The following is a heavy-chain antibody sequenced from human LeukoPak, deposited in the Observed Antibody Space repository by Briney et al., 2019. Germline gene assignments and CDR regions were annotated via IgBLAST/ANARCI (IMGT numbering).Heavy chain of an antibody. CDR1: GGSISSGDYY. CDR2: IYYSGST. J-gene: IGHJ5*02. V-gene: IGHV4-30-4*01. D-gene: IGHD1-14*01. Sequence: PSETLSLTCTVSGGSISSGDYYWSWIRQPPGKGLEWIGYIYYSGSTYYNPSLKSRVTISVDTSKNQFSLKLSSVTAADTAVYYCARETITYRSYNWFDPWGQGTLVTVSS. CDR3: ARETITYRSYNWFDP.